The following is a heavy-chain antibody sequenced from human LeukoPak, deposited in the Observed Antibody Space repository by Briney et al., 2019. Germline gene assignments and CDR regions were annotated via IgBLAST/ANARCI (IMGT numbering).Heavy chain of an antibody. CDR2: IINDGITT. V-gene: IGHV3-74*01. CDR1: GLTFQNTW. J-gene: IGHJ3*01. Sequence: GGSLRLSCAASGLTFQNTWMHWIRQAPGEGLVWVSRIINDGITTTYADSVKGRFTISRDNAKKTLYLQMNSPRADDTAVYYCAADGEYAFLVWGQGTMVTVSS. CDR3: AADGEYAFLV. D-gene: IGHD5-24*01.